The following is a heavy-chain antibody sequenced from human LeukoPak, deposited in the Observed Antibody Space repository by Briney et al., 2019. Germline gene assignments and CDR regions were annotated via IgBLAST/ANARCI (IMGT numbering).Heavy chain of an antibody. CDR3: ARQTMILVVERKLVFDP. CDR1: GFTFSRYW. V-gene: IGHV3-7*01. D-gene: IGHD3-22*01. Sequence: GGSLRLSCAASGFTFSRYWMSWVRQAPGQGLKWLANIKQDGSEKYYVDSVKGRFTISRDNAKNSLYLQMNSLRGDDTAVYYCARQTMILVVERKLVFDPWGQGTLVTVSS. J-gene: IGHJ5*02. CDR2: IKQDGSEK.